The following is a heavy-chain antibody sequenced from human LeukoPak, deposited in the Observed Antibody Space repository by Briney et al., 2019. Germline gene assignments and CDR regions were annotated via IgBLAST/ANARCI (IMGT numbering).Heavy chain of an antibody. CDR1: GFTFSSYA. CDR3: AKDLLRYVYWVFDY. CDR2: ISGSGGST. D-gene: IGHD3-9*01. V-gene: IGHV3-23*01. J-gene: IGHJ4*02. Sequence: GGSLRLSCAASGFTFSSYAMSWVRQAPGQGLEWISAISGSGGSTYYADYVQGRFTISRDKSKNTLYLQMNSLRAEDTAGYYCAKDLLRYVYWVFDYWGQGTLVTVSS.